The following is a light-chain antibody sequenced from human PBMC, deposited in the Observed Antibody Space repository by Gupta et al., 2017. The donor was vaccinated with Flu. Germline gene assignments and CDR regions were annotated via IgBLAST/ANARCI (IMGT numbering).Light chain of an antibody. CDR1: TSNIGAGYD. CDR3: QSYDSSLSGPSYV. J-gene: IGLJ1*01. CDR2: VNS. Sequence: QSVLTQPPSVSGAPGQRVTISCTGSTSNIGAGYDVQWYQQLPGAAPKLLIYVNSNRPSGVPDRFSGSKSGTSASLAITGLQAEDEADYYCQSYDSSLSGPSYVFGTGTKVTAL. V-gene: IGLV1-40*01.